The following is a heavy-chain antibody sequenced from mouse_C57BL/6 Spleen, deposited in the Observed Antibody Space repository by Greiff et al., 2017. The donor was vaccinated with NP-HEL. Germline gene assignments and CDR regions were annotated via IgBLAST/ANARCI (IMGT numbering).Heavy chain of an antibody. CDR3: ARRNDYDTWFAY. CDR2: INPYNGGT. V-gene: IGHV1-19*01. Sequence: VQLQQSGPVLVKPGASVKMSCKASGYTFTDYYMNWVKQSHGKSLEWIGVINPYNGGTSYNQKFKGKATLTVDKSSSTAYMELNSLTSEDSAVYYCARRNDYDTWFAYWGQGTLGTVSA. CDR1: GYTFTDYY. J-gene: IGHJ3*01. D-gene: IGHD2-4*01.